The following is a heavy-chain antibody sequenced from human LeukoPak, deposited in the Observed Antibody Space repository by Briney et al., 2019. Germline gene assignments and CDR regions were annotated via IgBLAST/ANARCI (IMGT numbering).Heavy chain of an antibody. D-gene: IGHD6-19*01. Sequence: SETLSLTCAVYGGSFSGYYWSWIRQPPGKGLEWIGEINHSGSTNYNPSLKSRVTVLVDTSKNHFSLKLSSVTAADTAVYYCARSTSGWYHYWGQGTLVIVSS. J-gene: IGHJ4*02. CDR1: GGSFSGYY. CDR3: ARSTSGWYHY. V-gene: IGHV4-34*01. CDR2: INHSGST.